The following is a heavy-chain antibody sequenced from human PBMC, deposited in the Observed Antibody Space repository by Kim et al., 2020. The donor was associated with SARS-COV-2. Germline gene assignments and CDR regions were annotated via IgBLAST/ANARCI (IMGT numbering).Heavy chain of an antibody. J-gene: IGHJ3*02. CDR3: AKTLRFLEWLFNDAFDI. Sequence: VKGRFTISRDNSKNTLYLQMNSLRAEDTAVYYCAKTLRFLEWLFNDAFDIWGQGTMVTVSS. V-gene: IGHV3-30*02. D-gene: IGHD3-3*01.